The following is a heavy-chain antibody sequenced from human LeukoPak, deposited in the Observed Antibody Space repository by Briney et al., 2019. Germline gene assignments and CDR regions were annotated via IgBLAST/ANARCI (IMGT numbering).Heavy chain of an antibody. D-gene: IGHD2-2*01. J-gene: IGHJ3*02. V-gene: IGHV1-2*02. CDR3: AREDCSSTSCNDAFDI. Sequence: KPGASVKVSCKASGYTFTGYYMHCVRHAPGQGLECMGWINPNSGGTKYAQKFQGRVTMTRDTSISTAYMELSRLRSDDTAVYYCAREDCSSTSCNDAFDIWGQGTMVTVSS. CDR1: GYTFTGYY. CDR2: INPNSGGT.